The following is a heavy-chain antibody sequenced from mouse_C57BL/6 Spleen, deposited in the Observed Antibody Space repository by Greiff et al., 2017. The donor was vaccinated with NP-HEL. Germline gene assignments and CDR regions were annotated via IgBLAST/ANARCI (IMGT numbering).Heavy chain of an antibody. CDR3: ARGLPYYYAMDY. CDR1: GYTFTSYW. CDR2: INPSNGGT. D-gene: IGHD2-4*01. V-gene: IGHV1-53*01. J-gene: IGHJ4*01. Sequence: QVQLKQPGTELVKPGASVKLSCKASGYTFTSYWMHWVKQRPGQGLEWIGNINPSNGGTNYNEKFKSKATLTVDKSSSTAYMQLSSLTSEDSAVYYCARGLPYYYAMDYWGQGTSVTVSS.